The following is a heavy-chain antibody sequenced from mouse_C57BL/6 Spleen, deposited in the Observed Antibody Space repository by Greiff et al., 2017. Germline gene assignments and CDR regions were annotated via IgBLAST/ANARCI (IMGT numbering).Heavy chain of an antibody. D-gene: IGHD3-2*02. J-gene: IGHJ2*01. CDR1: GFTFSSYA. Sequence: EVQLVESGGGLVKPGGSLKLSCAASGFTFSSYAMSWVRQTPEKRLEWVATISDGGSYTYYPDNVKGRFTISRDNAKNNLYLQMSHLKSEDTAMYYCARGGGRYSAGFDYWGQGTTLTVSS. CDR3: ARGGGRYSAGFDY. CDR2: ISDGGSYT. V-gene: IGHV5-4*01.